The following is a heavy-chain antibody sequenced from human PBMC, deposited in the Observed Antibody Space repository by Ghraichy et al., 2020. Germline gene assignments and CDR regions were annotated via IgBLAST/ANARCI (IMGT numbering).Heavy chain of an antibody. Sequence: SETLSLTCAVYGGSFRGYYWSWIRQPPGKGLEWIGEINHSGSTNYNPSLKSRVTISVDTSKNQFSLKLSSVTAADTAVYYCARRINFGVVIIYSGWFDPWGQGTLVTVSS. CDR3: ARRINFGVVIIYSGWFDP. J-gene: IGHJ5*02. V-gene: IGHV4-34*01. CDR1: GGSFRGYY. CDR2: INHSGST. D-gene: IGHD3-3*01.